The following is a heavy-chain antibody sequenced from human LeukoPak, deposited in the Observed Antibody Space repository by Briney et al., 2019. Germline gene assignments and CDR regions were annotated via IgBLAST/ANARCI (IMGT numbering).Heavy chain of an antibody. CDR1: GYTFTGYY. CDR3: ARPSIAVAGRNSDFDY. CDR2: IRPRTGGT. Sequence: ASMKVSCKTSGYTFTGYYMHWVRQAPGQGLEWMGWIRPRTGGTNYAQKFQDRVTMTRDTSINTAYMELSRLTSDDTAVYYSARPSIAVAGRNSDFDYWGQGTLVTVSS. D-gene: IGHD6-19*01. V-gene: IGHV1-2*02. J-gene: IGHJ4*02.